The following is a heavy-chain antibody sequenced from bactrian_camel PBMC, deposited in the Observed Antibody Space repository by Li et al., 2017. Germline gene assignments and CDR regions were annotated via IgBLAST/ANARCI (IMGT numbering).Heavy chain of an antibody. V-gene: IGHV3S1*01. CDR2: IYRRSGST. D-gene: IGHD4*01. Sequence: VQLVESGGGSVQRGGSLRLSCTAAGIPNSRYCLGWFRQAPGKEREGLATIYRRSGSTNIVDSVKGRFTITQDNAKNTLYLQMNSLEFEDTAMYYCAARFELTISDCRPACDFGYWGQGTQVTVS. CDR1: GIPNSRYC. CDR3: AARFELTISDCRPACDFGY. J-gene: IGHJ6*01.